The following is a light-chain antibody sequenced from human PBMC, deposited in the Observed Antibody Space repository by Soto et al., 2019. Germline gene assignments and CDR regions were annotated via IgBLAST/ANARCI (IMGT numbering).Light chain of an antibody. CDR3: GTWDNSLRAGL. V-gene: IGLV1-51*01. J-gene: IGLJ3*02. CDR2: DND. CDR1: NSNIGNND. Sequence: QAVVTQPPSVSAAPGQKVTISCSGRNSNIGNNDVSWYQQVPGTAPKLLIYDNDKRPSAIHDRFSGSKSGTSATLDITGLQTGDEADYYCGTWDNSLRAGLFGGGTKLTVL.